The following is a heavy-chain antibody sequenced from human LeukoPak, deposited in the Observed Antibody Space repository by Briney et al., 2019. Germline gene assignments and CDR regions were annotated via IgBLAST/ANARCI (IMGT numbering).Heavy chain of an antibody. CDR2: ISGSGGST. CDR1: GFTFSSYA. Sequence: GGSLRLSCAASGFTFSSYAMSRVRQAPGKGLEWVSAISGSGGSTYYADSVKGRFTISRDNSKNTLYLQMNSLRAEDTAVYYCAKSNSGIAAAGILDYWGQGTLVTVSS. D-gene: IGHD6-13*01. CDR3: AKSNSGIAAAGILDY. J-gene: IGHJ4*02. V-gene: IGHV3-23*01.